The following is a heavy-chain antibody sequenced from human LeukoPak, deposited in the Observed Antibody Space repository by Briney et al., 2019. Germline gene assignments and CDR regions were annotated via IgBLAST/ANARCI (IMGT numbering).Heavy chain of an antibody. CDR2: LSGSGGGT. D-gene: IGHD3-10*01. V-gene: IGHV3-23*01. Sequence: AGGSLRLSCAVSGITLSNYGMSWVRQAPGKGLEWVAGLSGSGGGTNYADSVQGRFTISRDNPKNTLYLQMNSLSAEDTAVYFCAKRGVVIRVFLVGFHKEAYYFDSWGQEALVTVSS. J-gene: IGHJ4*02. CDR1: GITLSNYG. CDR3: AKRGVVIRVFLVGFHKEAYYFDS.